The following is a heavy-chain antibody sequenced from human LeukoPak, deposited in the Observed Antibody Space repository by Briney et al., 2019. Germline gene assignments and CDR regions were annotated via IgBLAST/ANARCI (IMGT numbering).Heavy chain of an antibody. J-gene: IGHJ4*02. CDR2: ISSSSSYI. Sequence: PGGSLRLSCAASGFPFSSYCMNWVRQAPGKGLEWVSSISSSSSYIYYADSVKGRFTISRDNAKNSLYLQMNSLRAEDTALYYCARDRTPNYDFWSGAAGDYWGQGTLVTVSS. V-gene: IGHV3-21*03. CDR3: ARDRTPNYDFWSGAAGDY. D-gene: IGHD3-3*01. CDR1: GFPFSSYC.